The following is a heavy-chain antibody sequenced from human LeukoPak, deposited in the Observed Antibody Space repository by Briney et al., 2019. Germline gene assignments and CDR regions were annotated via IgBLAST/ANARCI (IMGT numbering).Heavy chain of an antibody. D-gene: IGHD3-3*01. CDR3: ARATRITIFGVVTRADY. V-gene: IGHV3-21*01. J-gene: IGHJ4*02. CDR2: ISSSSSYI. CDR1: GFTFDDYG. Sequence: GGSLRLSCAASGFTFDDYGMNWVRQAPGKGLEWVSSISSSSSYIYYADSVKGRFTISRDNAKNSLYLQMNSLRAEDTAVYYCARATRITIFGVVTRADYWGQGTLVTVSS.